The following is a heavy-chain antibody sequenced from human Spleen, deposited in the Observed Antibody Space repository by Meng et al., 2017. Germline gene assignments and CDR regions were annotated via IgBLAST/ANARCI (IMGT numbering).Heavy chain of an antibody. Sequence: SETLSLTCAVSGFSISSGYYWGWIRQPPGKGLEWIGSVYHTGSTNYTPSLKSRVTISVDTSKNQFSLKLSSVTAADTAVYYCAGGAVVTLIFYHAMDVWGQGTTVTVSS. CDR2: VYHTGST. J-gene: IGHJ6*02. D-gene: IGHD2-21*02. V-gene: IGHV4-38-2*01. CDR3: AGGAVVTLIFYHAMDV. CDR1: GFSISSGYY.